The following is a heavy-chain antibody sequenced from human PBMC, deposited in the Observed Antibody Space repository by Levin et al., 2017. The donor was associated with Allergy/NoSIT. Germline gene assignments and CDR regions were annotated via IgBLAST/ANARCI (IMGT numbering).Heavy chain of an antibody. Sequence: SQTLSLPCAVHGGSFSDNYWSWIRQPPGKGLEWIGESNHGGITNYNPSLKSRVTISVDTSKNQFSLKLSSVTAADTALYYCAAYNYGSLDYWGQGTLVTVSS. CDR2: SNHGGIT. D-gene: IGHD5-18*01. CDR1: GGSFSDNY. CDR3: AAYNYGSLDY. J-gene: IGHJ4*02. V-gene: IGHV4-34*01.